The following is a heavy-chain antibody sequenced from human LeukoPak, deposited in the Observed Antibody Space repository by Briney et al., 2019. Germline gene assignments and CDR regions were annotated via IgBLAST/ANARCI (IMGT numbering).Heavy chain of an antibody. CDR1: GFTFSNAW. J-gene: IGHJ4*02. CDR2: IRSKTDAGTT. V-gene: IGHV3-15*01. D-gene: IGHD1-14*01. Sequence: GGSLRLSCAASGFTFSNAWMSWVRQAPGKGLEWVGRIRSKTDAGTTDYAAPVKGRFSISRDDSKNTLYLQMNSLKTEDTAVYYCTTERSGISYWDYWGQGTLVTVSS. CDR3: TTERSGISYWDY.